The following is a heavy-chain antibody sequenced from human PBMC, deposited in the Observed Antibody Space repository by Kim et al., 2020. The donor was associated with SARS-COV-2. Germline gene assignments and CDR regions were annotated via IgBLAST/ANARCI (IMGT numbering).Heavy chain of an antibody. Sequence: TYYADAVKGRFTSSRDSAKNTVYRQMESLRADDTALYGCARGETAAGFDSWGQGALVTVSS. CDR3: ARGETAAGFDS. D-gene: IGHD2-15*01. V-gene: IGHV3-66*03. CDR2: T. J-gene: IGHJ4*02.